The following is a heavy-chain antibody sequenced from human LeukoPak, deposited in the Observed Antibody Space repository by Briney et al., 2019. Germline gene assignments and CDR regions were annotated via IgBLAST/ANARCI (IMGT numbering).Heavy chain of an antibody. Sequence: SETLSLTCTVSGGSISSYYWSWIRQPAGKGLEWTGRIYTSGSTNYNPSLKSRVTMSVDTSKNQFSLKLSSVTAADTAVYYCARRHIGCSGGSCYRNDAFDIWGQGTMVTVSS. CDR1: GGSISSYY. J-gene: IGHJ3*02. CDR2: IYTSGST. CDR3: ARRHIGCSGGSCYRNDAFDI. V-gene: IGHV4-4*07. D-gene: IGHD2-15*01.